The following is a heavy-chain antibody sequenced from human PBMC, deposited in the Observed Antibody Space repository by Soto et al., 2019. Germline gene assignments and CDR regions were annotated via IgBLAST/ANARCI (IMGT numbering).Heavy chain of an antibody. CDR2: IYYSGST. J-gene: IGHJ4*02. CDR3: ARVAYYDSSGYYYVWVFDY. V-gene: IGHV4-61*01. CDR1: GGSVSSCSYY. Sequence: PSETLSLTCTVSGGSVSSCSYYWSWIRHPPGKGLDWIGYIYYSGSTNYNPSLKSRVTISVDTSKNQFSLKLSSVTAADTAVYYCARVAYYDSSGYYYVWVFDYWGQGTLVTVSS. D-gene: IGHD3-22*01.